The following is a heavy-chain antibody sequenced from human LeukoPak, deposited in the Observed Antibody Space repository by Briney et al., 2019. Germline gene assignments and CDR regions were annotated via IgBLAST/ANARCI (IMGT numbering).Heavy chain of an antibody. V-gene: IGHV3-48*01. J-gene: IGHJ5*02. CDR3: ARAYGDYVRGNWFDP. CDR1: GFTFSSYS. CDR2: ISSSSSTI. D-gene: IGHD4-17*01. Sequence: GGSLRLSCAASGFTFSSYSMNWVRKAPGKGPEWVSYISSSSSTIYYADSVKGRFTISRDNAKNSLYLQMSSLRAEDTAVYYCARAYGDYVRGNWFDPWGQGTLVTVSS.